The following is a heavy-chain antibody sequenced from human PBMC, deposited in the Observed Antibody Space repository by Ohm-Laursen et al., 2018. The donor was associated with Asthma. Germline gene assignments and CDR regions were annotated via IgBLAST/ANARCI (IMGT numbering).Heavy chain of an antibody. J-gene: IGHJ4*02. D-gene: IGHD4-23*01. Sequence: PRLSCSATGITFSSSAMTWVRLPPGKGLEWVSSFTSSDAGTYYADSVKGRFTISRDNSKNTLYLQMNSLRAEDTAVYYCARGRGGTYFDYWGQGTLVTVSS. V-gene: IGHV3-23*01. CDR2: FTSSDAGT. CDR1: GITFSSSA. CDR3: ARGRGGTYFDY.